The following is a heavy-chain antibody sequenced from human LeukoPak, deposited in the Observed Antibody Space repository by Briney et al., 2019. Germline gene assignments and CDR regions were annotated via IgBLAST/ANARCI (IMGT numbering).Heavy chain of an antibody. CDR2: IKQDGTEK. Sequence: PGESLRLSCAASGFTFTTYWMSWVRQAPGKGLEWVANIKQDGTEKYYVDSVKGRFTISRDNSKNTLYLQMNSLRAEDTAVYYCARARRRIRDAFDIWGQGTMVTVSS. CDR3: ARARRRIRDAFDI. V-gene: IGHV3-7*04. J-gene: IGHJ3*02. CDR1: GFTFTTYW.